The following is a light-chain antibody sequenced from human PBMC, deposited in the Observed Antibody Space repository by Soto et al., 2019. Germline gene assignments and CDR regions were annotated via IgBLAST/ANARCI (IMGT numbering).Light chain of an antibody. V-gene: IGKV1-5*01. Sequence: EIQMTQSSATLSASVAYRATITCRARRIISTRLAWYQPKPGKAPKLLIYNASSSESGARSRFSGSGSGKELTLTISSLQPDDFAIYYCQQYNSYSWKFGPGTKV. CDR2: NAS. CDR1: RIISTR. CDR3: QQYNSYSWK. J-gene: IGKJ1*01.